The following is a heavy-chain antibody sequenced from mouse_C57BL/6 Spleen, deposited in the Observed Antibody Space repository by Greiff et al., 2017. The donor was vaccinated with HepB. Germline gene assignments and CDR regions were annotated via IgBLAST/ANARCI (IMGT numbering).Heavy chain of an antibody. CDR2: IGSGSSTI. D-gene: IGHD1-1*01. J-gene: IGHJ4*01. CDR3: ARPQFITTVVDGAMDY. CDR1: GFTFSDYG. V-gene: IGHV5-17*01. Sequence: DVQLQESGGGLVKPGGSLKLSCAASGFTFSDYGMHWVRQAPEKGLEWVAYIGSGSSTIYYADTVKGRFTLSRDNAMNTLFLQMTSLRSEDTAMYYCARPQFITTVVDGAMDYWGQGTSVTVSS.